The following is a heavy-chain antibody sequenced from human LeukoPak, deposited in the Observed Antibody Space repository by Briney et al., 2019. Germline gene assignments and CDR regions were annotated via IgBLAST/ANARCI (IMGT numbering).Heavy chain of an antibody. Sequence: SETLSLTCTLSGGSISSSSYYWGWIRQPPGKGLEWIGSIYYSGSTYYNPSPKSRVTISVDTSKNQFSLKLSSVTAADTAVYYCAREGHDSSGYPNYYYYYMDVWGKGTTVTVSS. CDR3: AREGHDSSGYPNYYYYYMDV. J-gene: IGHJ6*03. CDR2: IYYSGST. V-gene: IGHV4-39*07. D-gene: IGHD3-22*01. CDR1: GGSISSSSYY.